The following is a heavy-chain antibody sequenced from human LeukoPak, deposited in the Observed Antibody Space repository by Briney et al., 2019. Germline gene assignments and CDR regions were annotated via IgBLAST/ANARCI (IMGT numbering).Heavy chain of an antibody. D-gene: IGHD6-19*01. J-gene: IGHJ6*03. CDR3: ARSEQFPYYMDV. V-gene: IGHV1-2*02. CDR1: RYTLTELS. Sequence: GASVTVSCKVSRYTLTELSMHWVRQAPGRGLEWMGWIYPNSGGTNYAQKFQRRVTMTRDTSISTAYMELSRLRSDDTAVYYCARSEQFPYYMDVWGRGTTVTVSS. CDR2: IYPNSGGT.